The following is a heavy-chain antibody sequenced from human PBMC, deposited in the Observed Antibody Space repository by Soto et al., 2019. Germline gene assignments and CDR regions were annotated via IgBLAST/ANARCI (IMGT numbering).Heavy chain of an antibody. CDR2: MNTNSGNT. D-gene: IGHD3-22*01. J-gene: IGHJ3*02. V-gene: IGHV1-8*01. CDR3: ARYYYDRSGYVRGAFDI. Sequence: ASVNVSCKASGYTFTRYDIHWVRQATGQGLEWLGWMNTNSGNTGYAQKIQGRVTMTKNTAISTASMELSILRSEDTAVYYCARYYYDRSGYVRGAFDIWGQGTMVTVSS. CDR1: GYTFTRYD.